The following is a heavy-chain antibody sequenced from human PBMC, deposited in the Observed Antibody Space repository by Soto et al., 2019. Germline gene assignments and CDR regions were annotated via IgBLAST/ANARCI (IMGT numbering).Heavy chain of an antibody. J-gene: IGHJ6*03. Sequence: SETLSLTCTVSGGSLSSYYWSWIRQPPGKGLEWIGYIYYSGSTNYNPPLKSRVTISVDTSKNQFSLKLSSVTAADTAVYYCARARSIAARRVGYYYYYYMDVWGKGTTVNVSS. CDR1: GGSLSSYY. CDR2: IYYSGST. V-gene: IGHV4-59*01. CDR3: ARARSIAARRVGYYYYYYMDV. D-gene: IGHD6-6*01.